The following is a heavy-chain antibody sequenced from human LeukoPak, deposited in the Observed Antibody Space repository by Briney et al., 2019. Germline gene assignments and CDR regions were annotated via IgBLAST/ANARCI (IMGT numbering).Heavy chain of an antibody. J-gene: IGHJ4*02. CDR2: ISTDGRTT. CDR1: GFTFGSYW. Sequence: EGSLRLSCAASGFTFGSYWMHWVRQAPGKGLVWVSRISTDGRTTSYADSVKGRFTISRDNAKNTLYLQMNSLRAEDTAVYYCAREEASSAAIDHWGQGTLVTVSS. V-gene: IGHV3-74*01. D-gene: IGHD6-6*01. CDR3: AREEASSAAIDH.